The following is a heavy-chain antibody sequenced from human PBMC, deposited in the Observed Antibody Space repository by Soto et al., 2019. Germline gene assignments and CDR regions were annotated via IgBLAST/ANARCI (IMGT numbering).Heavy chain of an antibody. V-gene: IGHV3-7*05. CDR3: AREYGSSYSPRYHGMDV. J-gene: IGHJ6*02. CDR2: IKQDGSEK. D-gene: IGHD6-13*01. Sequence: EVQLVESGGGLVQPGGSLRLSCAASGFTLSSYWMSWVRQAPGKGLEWVANIKQDGSEKYYVDSVKGRFTISRDTAKSSLYLQLNSLIAEDTAVYYCAREYGSSYSPRYHGMDVWGQGTTVTVSS. CDR1: GFTLSSYW.